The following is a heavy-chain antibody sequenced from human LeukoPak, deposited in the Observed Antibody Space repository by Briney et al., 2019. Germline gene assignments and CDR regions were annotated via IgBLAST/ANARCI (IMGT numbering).Heavy chain of an antibody. J-gene: IGHJ6*02. CDR1: GFSFSTYV. CDR2: ISGSGGRT. V-gene: IGHV3-23*01. D-gene: IGHD2-15*01. Sequence: GGSLRLSCAASGFSFSTYVMTWVRQAPGKGLEWVSGISGSGGRTYYADSVKGRFTISRGNSKNTLYLQMNSLRAEDTAVYYCAKGHTVVLAAATGYYYFGMDVWGQGTTVTVSS. CDR3: AKGHTVVLAAATGYYYFGMDV.